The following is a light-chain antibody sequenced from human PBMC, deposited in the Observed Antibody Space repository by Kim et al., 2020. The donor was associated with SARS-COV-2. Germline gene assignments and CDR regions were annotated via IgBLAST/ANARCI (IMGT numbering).Light chain of an antibody. V-gene: IGKV3-15*01. CDR2: SAS. Sequence: EIVMTQSPATLSVSPGERATLSCRASQSISSNLAWYQQKPGQAPRLLIHSASTRATGIPARFSGSGSGTEFTLTITSLQSEDFAVYYCQQYKKWIFSFSPGTKVDIK. J-gene: IGKJ3*01. CDR3: QQYKKWIFS. CDR1: QSISSN.